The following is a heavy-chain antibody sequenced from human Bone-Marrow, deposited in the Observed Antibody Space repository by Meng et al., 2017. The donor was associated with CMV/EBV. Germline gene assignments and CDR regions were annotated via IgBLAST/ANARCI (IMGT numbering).Heavy chain of an antibody. CDR2: IKQDGSEK. J-gene: IGHJ4*02. Sequence: GESLKISCAASGFTFSSYWMSWVRQAPGKGLEWVANIKQDGSEKYYVDSVKGRFTISRDNAKNSLYLQMNSLRAEDTAVYYCARDALTGYSSEYYFDYWGQGTLVTGSS. D-gene: IGHD2-21*01. CDR3: ARDALTGYSSEYYFDY. CDR1: GFTFSSYW. V-gene: IGHV3-7*01.